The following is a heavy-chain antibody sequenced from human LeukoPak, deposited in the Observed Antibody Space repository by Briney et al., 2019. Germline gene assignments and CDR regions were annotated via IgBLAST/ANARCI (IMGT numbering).Heavy chain of an antibody. D-gene: IGHD1-1*01. CDR2: IDPHGSET. V-gene: IGHV3-7*01. CDR3: ARIWYFGDNNWRYFDY. J-gene: IGHJ4*03. Sequence: GGSLRLSCAASGFSFSNYWMSWVRQAPGKGLEWVANIDPHGSETQYVGSVKGRFTTSRDNAKNSLYVQMNSLRAEDTAIYYCARIWYFGDNNWRYFDYWGQGPLVTVAS. CDR1: GFSFSNYW.